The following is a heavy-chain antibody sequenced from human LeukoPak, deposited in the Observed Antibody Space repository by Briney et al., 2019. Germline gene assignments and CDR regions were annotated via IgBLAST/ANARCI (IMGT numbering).Heavy chain of an antibody. CDR3: ARQIASAGTAGFDF. D-gene: IGHD6-13*01. CDR2: IYSTGST. V-gene: IGHV4-4*07. J-gene: IGHJ4*02. CDR1: GGSISSYY. Sequence: PSETLSLTCTVSGGSISSYYWSWIRQPAGKGLEWIGRIYSTGSTNYNPSLKSRVTMSVDTSKNQFSLRLRSVTAADTTVYYCARQIASAGTAGFDFWGQGALVTVSS.